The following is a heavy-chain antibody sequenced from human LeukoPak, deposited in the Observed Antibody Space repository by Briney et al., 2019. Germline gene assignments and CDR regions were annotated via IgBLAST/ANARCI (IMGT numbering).Heavy chain of an antibody. J-gene: IGHJ4*02. V-gene: IGHV1-2*02. CDR1: RYTFTAYH. CDR2: TNPNSGAT. Sequence: ASVKVSCTASRYTFTAYHMHWVRQAPGQGLEWMGWTNPNSGATNYAQKFQGRVTMTRDTSISTAYMELSRLRSDDTAVYYCARVNVVAMTPWAFDYWGQGTLVTVSS. CDR3: ARVNVVAMTPWAFDY. D-gene: IGHD5-12*01.